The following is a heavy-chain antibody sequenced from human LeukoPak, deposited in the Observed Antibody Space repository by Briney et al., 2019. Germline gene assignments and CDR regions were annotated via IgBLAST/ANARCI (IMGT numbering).Heavy chain of an antibody. D-gene: IGHD5-18*01. J-gene: IGHJ4*02. Sequence: ASVKVSCKASGYTFTNYAIHWVRQAPGQSLEWMGQINGGLENTKYSQRFLGRVTITRDISANTAYMELSSLTSEDTAVYYCARGGENSYGPPDSWGQGTLVTVSS. CDR2: INGGLENT. CDR1: GYTFTNYA. V-gene: IGHV1-3*01. CDR3: ARGGENSYGPPDS.